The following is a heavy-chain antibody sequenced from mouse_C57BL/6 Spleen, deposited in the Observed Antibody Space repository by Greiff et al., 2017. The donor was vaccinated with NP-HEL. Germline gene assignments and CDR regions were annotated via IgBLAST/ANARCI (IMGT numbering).Heavy chain of an antibody. Sequence: VQLQQPGAELVRPGTSVKLSCKASGYTFTSYWMHWVKQRPGQGLEWIGVIDPSDSYTNYNQKFKGKATLTVDTSSSTAYMQLSSLTSEDSAVYDCARPRGYDYDGGFAYWGQGTLVTVSA. CDR3: ARPRGYDYDGGFAY. V-gene: IGHV1-59*01. J-gene: IGHJ3*01. CDR2: IDPSDSYT. CDR1: GYTFTSYW. D-gene: IGHD2-4*01.